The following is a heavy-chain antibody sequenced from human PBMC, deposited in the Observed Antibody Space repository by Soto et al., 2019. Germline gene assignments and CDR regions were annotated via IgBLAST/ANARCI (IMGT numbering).Heavy chain of an antibody. CDR1: GYTFTAYY. Sequence: ASVKVSCKASGYTFTAYYVHWVRQAPGQGLEWMGWINPYTGDTNYAQKFQGRVTMTRDTSINTAYMEVRRLTSYDTAVYYCVRQQDRGIMAAGFDHWRQGTLVTVSS. D-gene: IGHD1-26*01. CDR2: INPYTGDT. V-gene: IGHV1-2*02. J-gene: IGHJ4*02. CDR3: VRQQDRGIMAAGFDH.